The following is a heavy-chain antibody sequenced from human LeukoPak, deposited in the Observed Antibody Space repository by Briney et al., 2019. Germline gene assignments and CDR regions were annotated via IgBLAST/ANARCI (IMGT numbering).Heavy chain of an antibody. CDR3: TRGYSYGFH. CDR1: GFTFGDYA. D-gene: IGHD5-18*01. CDR2: IRSKTHSGAT. V-gene: IGHV3-49*03. J-gene: IGHJ4*02. Sequence: GGSPRLSCTASGFTFGDYAMSWFRQAPGKGLEWLGFIRSKTHSGATEYAASVRGRFTISRDDSKSIAYLQMNSLKIEDTAMYYCTRGYSYGFHWGQGALVTVSS.